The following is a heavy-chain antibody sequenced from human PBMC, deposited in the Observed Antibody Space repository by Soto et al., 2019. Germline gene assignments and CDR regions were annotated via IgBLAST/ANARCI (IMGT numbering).Heavy chain of an antibody. CDR3: ATEPIYYNDGSGYYPLGH. J-gene: IGHJ4*02. CDR2: ISAHNGDT. D-gene: IGHD3-22*01. V-gene: IGHV1-18*04. CDR1: GYSFATYG. Sequence: QVQLVQSGAEVKKPGASVKVSCKASGYSFATYGFSWVRQAPGQGLECVGWISAHNGDTHYSKKFEGRVTLTTDTSTNTGYMELRSLTSDATAVYFCATEPIYYNDGSGYYPLGHWGQGTLVTVSS.